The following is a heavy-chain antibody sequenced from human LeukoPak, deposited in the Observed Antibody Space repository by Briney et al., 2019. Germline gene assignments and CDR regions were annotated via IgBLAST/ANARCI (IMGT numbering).Heavy chain of an antibody. CDR1: GFTFTTFW. CDR3: VRDWGYDSSGYWQKYFDT. Sequence: GGSPRLSCATSGFTFTTFWMHWVRQAPGKGLVWVSRINHDGSSTNYADSMKGRFTISRDNAKNTVYLQMNSLRAEDTAVYYCVRDWGYDSSGYWQKYFDTWGQGTLVTVSS. D-gene: IGHD3-22*01. CDR2: INHDGSST. J-gene: IGHJ4*02. V-gene: IGHV3-74*01.